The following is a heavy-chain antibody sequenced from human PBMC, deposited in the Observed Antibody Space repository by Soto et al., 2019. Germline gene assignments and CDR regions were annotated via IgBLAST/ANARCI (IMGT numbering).Heavy chain of an antibody. V-gene: IGHV3-48*03. CDR1: GFIFSSYE. J-gene: IGHJ4*02. CDR2: ISSSATTI. D-gene: IGHD6-19*01. Sequence: LRLSCSASGFIFSSYEMNWVRQAPGKGLEWVSYISSSATTIYYADYVKGRFTISRDNAKNSLYLHMNSLRAEDTAVYYCARVIRSSGWYWIDYWGQGTLVTVSS. CDR3: ARVIRSSGWYWIDY.